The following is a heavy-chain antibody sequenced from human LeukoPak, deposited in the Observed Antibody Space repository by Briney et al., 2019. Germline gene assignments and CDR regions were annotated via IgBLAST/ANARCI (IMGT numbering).Heavy chain of an antibody. D-gene: IGHD6-25*01. J-gene: IGHJ5*02. CDR2: IYSGGST. Sequence: GGSLRLSRAASGFTVSSNYMSWVRQAPGKGLEWVSVIYSGGSTYYADSVKGRFTISRDNSKNTLYLQMNSLRAEDTAVYYCARDKAASPNNWFDPWGQGTLVTVSS. V-gene: IGHV3-66*01. CDR3: ARDKAASPNNWFDP. CDR1: GFTVSSNY.